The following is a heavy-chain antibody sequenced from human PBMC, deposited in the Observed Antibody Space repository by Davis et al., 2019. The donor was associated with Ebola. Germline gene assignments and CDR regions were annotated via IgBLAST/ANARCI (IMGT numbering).Heavy chain of an antibody. CDR1: GYTFINYF. Sequence: AASVKVSCKASGYTFINYFIHWVRQAPGQGLEWMGMITPGGGSTTYTQKFLGRVSMTRDTSTSTVYMEVSSLRSEDAAVYYCARSPLEYQLESWSAGPFFDYWGQGTLVTVSS. V-gene: IGHV1-46*03. CDR3: ARSPLEYQLESWSAGPFFDY. D-gene: IGHD2-2*01. J-gene: IGHJ4*02. CDR2: ITPGGGST.